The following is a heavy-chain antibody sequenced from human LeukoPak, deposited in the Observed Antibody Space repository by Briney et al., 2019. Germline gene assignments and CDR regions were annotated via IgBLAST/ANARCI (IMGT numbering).Heavy chain of an antibody. CDR2: ISSSGSTI. CDR3: AREYSSEYYFDY. D-gene: IGHD5-12*01. Sequence: GSLRLSCAASGFTFSDYYMSWIRQAPGKGLEWVSYISSSGSTIYYADSVKGRFTISRDNGKNSLYLQMNSLRAEDTAVYYCAREYSSEYYFDYWGQGTLVTVSS. V-gene: IGHV3-11*01. CDR1: GFTFSDYY. J-gene: IGHJ4*02.